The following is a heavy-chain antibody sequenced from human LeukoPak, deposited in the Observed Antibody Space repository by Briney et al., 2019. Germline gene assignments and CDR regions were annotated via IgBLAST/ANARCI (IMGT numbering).Heavy chain of an antibody. D-gene: IGHD3-10*01. CDR3: VRERFHGSGAPKFDF. J-gene: IGHJ4*02. CDR1: GFTFDDYG. V-gene: IGHV3-20*04. Sequence: GGSLRLSCAASGFTFDDYGMSWVRQAPGKGLEWVSGINWNGGSTGYADSVKGRFTISRGNAKNSLHLQVNSLRAEDTAVYYCVRERFHGSGAPKFDFWGQGTLVTVSS. CDR2: INWNGGST.